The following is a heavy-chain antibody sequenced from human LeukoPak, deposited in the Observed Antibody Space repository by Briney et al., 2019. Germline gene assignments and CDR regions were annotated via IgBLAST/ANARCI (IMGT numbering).Heavy chain of an antibody. CDR2: ISGSGGRP. J-gene: IGHJ4*02. V-gene: IGHV3-23*01. D-gene: IGHD2-2*01. CDR3: ARHPEPGYCSSTSCHESYFDY. CDR1: GFTFSSCA. Sequence: GGSLRLSCAASGFTFSSCAMSWVRQAPGKGLEWASAISGSGGRPYYADSVKGRFTISRDNSKNTLYLQMNSLRAEDTAVYYCARHPEPGYCSSTSCHESYFDYWGQGPLVTVSS.